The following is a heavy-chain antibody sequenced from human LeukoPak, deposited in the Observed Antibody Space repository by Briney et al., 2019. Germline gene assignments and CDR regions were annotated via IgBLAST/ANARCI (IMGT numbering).Heavy chain of an antibody. CDR2: IYTSGST. V-gene: IGHV4-4*07. D-gene: IGHD6-19*01. CDR1: GGSISSYY. Sequence: SDTLSLTCTVSGGSISSYYWGWIRQPAGKGLEWIGRIYTSGSTNYNPSLKSRVTMSVDTSKNQFSLKVSSVTAADTATYYCARETSLAGFASGLGFWGQGILVTVSS. CDR3: ARETSLAGFASGLGF. J-gene: IGHJ4*02.